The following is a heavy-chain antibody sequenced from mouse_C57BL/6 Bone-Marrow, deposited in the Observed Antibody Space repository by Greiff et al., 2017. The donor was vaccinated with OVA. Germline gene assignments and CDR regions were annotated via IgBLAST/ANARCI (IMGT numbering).Heavy chain of an antibody. Sequence: QVQLQQPGAELVRPGTSVKLSCKASGYTFTSYWMHWVKQRPGQGLEWIGVIDPSDSYPHYNQKFKGKATLTVDTSSSTAYMQLSSLTSEDSAVYYCARGLRNYAMDYWGQGTSVTVSS. CDR2: IDPSDSYP. CDR1: GYTFTSYW. CDR3: ARGLRNYAMDY. J-gene: IGHJ4*01. V-gene: IGHV1-59*01. D-gene: IGHD2-4*01.